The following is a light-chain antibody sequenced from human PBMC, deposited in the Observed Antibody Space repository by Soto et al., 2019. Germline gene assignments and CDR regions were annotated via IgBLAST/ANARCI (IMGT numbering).Light chain of an antibody. CDR1: QSVTSN. J-gene: IGKJ1*01. CDR3: QQYYTWPRT. CDR2: GAS. V-gene: IGKV3-15*01. Sequence: EIVMTQSPATLYVSPGERATLSCRASQSVTSNLAWYQQRPGQAPRLLFYGASTRATGIPARFSGGGSGTEFTLTISSLQSEDFAVYYCQQYYTWPRTFGQGTKVEIK.